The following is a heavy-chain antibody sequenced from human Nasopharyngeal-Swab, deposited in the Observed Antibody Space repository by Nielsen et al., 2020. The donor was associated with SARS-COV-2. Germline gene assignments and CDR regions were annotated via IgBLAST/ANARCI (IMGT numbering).Heavy chain of an antibody. V-gene: IGHV3-64D*06. J-gene: IGHJ6*02. CDR1: GFTFSSYA. CDR2: ISSNGGST. Sequence: GESLKISCAASGFTFSSYAMHWVRQAPGKGLEYVSAISSNGGSTYYADSVKGRFTISRDNSKNTLYLQMSSLRAEDTAVYYCVKLYSSSWYQGYYYYGTDVWGQGTTVTVPS. CDR3: VKLYSSSWYQGYYYYGTDV. D-gene: IGHD6-13*01.